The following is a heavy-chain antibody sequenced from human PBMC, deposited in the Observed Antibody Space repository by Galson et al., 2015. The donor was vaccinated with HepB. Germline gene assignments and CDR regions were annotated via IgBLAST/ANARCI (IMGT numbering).Heavy chain of an antibody. V-gene: IGHV3-30-3*01. Sequence: SLRLSCAASGFTFSSYAMHWVRQAPGKGLEWVAVISYDGSNKYYADSVKGRSTIPRDNSKNTLYLQMNSLRAEDTAVYYCARDGGVFGVVTIAGYFDYWGQGTLVTVSS. CDR3: ARDGGVFGVVTIAGYFDY. CDR1: GFTFSSYA. CDR2: ISYDGSNK. D-gene: IGHD3-3*01. J-gene: IGHJ4*02.